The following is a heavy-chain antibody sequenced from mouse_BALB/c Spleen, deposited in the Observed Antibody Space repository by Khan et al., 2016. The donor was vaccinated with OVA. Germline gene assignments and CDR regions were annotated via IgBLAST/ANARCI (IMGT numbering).Heavy chain of an antibody. D-gene: IGHD1-2*01. CDR1: GFTFSSYG. CDR2: ISSGGHYT. V-gene: IGHV5-6*01. CDR3: ARTMTTAKGDYYAMDY. Sequence: EVQLVESGGDLVKPGGSLKLSCAASGFTFSSYGMSWVRQTPDKRLEWVATISSGGHYTYFPDSVRGRFTISRDNAKNTLYLQMSSLKSEDTAMYYCARTMTTAKGDYYAMDYGGQVTSVTVSS. J-gene: IGHJ4*01.